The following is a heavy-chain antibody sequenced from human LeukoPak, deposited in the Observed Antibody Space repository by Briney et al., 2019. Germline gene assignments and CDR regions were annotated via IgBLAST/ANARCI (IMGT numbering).Heavy chain of an antibody. V-gene: IGHV3-23*01. Sequence: GGSLRLSCAASGFTFSSYWMSWVRQAPGKGLEWVSAISGSGGSTYYADSVKGRFTISRDNSKNTLYLQMNSLRAEDTAVYYCAKALGRYCSNGVCYNDYWGQGTLVTVSS. D-gene: IGHD2-8*01. J-gene: IGHJ4*02. CDR3: AKALGRYCSNGVCYNDY. CDR1: GFTFSSYW. CDR2: ISGSGGST.